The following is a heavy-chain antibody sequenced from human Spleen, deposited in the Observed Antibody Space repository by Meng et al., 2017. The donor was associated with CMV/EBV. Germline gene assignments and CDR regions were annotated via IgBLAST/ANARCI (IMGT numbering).Heavy chain of an antibody. CDR3: AREPGNNWYYFDY. CDR1: GFTFSSYS. CDR2: ISAGSNNI. J-gene: IGHJ4*02. V-gene: IGHV3-48*04. D-gene: IGHD1-20*01. Sequence: GESLKISCAASGFTFSSYSMSWVRQAPGKGLEWVSYISAGSNNIYYADSVKGRFTISRDNAKNSLYLQMNSLRAEDTAVYYCAREPGNNWYYFDYWGRGTLVTVSS.